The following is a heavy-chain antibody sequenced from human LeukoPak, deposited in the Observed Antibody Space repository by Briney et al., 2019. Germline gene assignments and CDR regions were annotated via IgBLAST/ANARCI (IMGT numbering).Heavy chain of an antibody. D-gene: IGHD5-24*01. V-gene: IGHV3-9*01. CDR2: ISWNSNNI. Sequence: SGGSLRLSCAASGFTFDDYAMHWVRHAPGKGVEGVSGISWNSNNIGYADSVKGRFTISRDDAKNSLYLQMNSLRAEDTALYYCAKDFNYSGMDVWGQGTTVTVSS. CDR1: GFTFDDYA. J-gene: IGHJ6*02. CDR3: AKDFNYSGMDV.